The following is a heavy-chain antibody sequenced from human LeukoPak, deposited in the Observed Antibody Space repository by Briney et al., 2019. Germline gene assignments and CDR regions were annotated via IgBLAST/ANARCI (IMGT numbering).Heavy chain of an antibody. CDR2: ISYDGSNK. CDR1: GFTFSSYA. Sequence: SGGSLRLSCAASGFTFSSYAMHWVRQAPGKGLEWVAVISYDGSNKYYADSVKGRFTISRDNSKNTLYLQMNSLRAEDTAVYYCARSSAGASDNWGQGTLVTVSS. CDR3: ARSSAGASDN. J-gene: IGHJ4*02. V-gene: IGHV3-30*04. D-gene: IGHD1-26*01.